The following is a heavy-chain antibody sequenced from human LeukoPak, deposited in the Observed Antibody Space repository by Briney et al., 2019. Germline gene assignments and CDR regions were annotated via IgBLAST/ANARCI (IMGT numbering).Heavy chain of an antibody. CDR2: IYYSGST. D-gene: IGHD4-17*01. CDR1: GGSISSGDYY. V-gene: IGHV4-31*03. J-gene: IGHJ4*02. CDR3: ARGGDYGDRNTFDY. Sequence: SETLSLTCTVSGGSISSGDYYWSWIRQHPGKGPEWIGYIYYSGSTYYNPSLKSRVTISVDTSKNQFSLKVTSVTAADTAVYYCARGGDYGDRNTFDYWGQGTLVTVSS.